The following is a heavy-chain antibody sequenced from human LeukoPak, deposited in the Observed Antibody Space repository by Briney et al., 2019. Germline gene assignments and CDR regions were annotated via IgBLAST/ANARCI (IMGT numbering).Heavy chain of an antibody. Sequence: SETLSLTCTVSGYSISSGYYWGWIRQPPGKGLEWIGSIYHSGSTYYNPSLKSRVTISVDTSKNQFSLKLSSVTAADTAVYYCARSAGGYSDSWGQGTLVTVSS. CDR3: ARSAGGYSDS. D-gene: IGHD3-10*01. CDR2: IYHSGST. CDR1: GYSISSGYY. J-gene: IGHJ4*02. V-gene: IGHV4-38-2*02.